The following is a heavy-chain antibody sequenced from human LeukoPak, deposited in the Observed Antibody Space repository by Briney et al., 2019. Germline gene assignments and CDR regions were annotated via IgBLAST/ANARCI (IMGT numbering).Heavy chain of an antibody. V-gene: IGHV4-39*07. D-gene: IGHD3-10*01. J-gene: IGHJ5*02. CDR1: GGSISSYY. Sequence: SETLSLTCTVSGGSISSYYWGWIRQPPGKGLEWIGSIYYSGSTYYNPSLKSRVTISVDTSKNQFSLKLSSVTASDTAVYYCARASYYGSGNWFDPWGQGTLVTVSS. CDR2: IYYSGST. CDR3: ARASYYGSGNWFDP.